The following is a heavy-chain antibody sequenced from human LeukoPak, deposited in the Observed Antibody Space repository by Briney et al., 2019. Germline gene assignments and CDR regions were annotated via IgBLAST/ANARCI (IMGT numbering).Heavy chain of an antibody. CDR1: GFTFSSYS. V-gene: IGHV3-21*01. CDR2: ISSSSSYI. CDR3: ARDSRDSFDY. Sequence: GGSLRLSCAASGFTFSSYSMNWVRQAPGKGLEWVSSISSSSSYIYYADSVQGRFTISRDNAKNSLYLKMSSLGAGDTAVYYCARDSRDSFDYWGQGTLVTVSS. J-gene: IGHJ4*02.